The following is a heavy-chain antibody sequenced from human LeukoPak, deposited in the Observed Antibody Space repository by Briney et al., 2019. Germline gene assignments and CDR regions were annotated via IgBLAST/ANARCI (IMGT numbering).Heavy chain of an antibody. CDR2: IYHSGST. Sequence: SETLSLTCTVSGGSISSYYWSWIRQPPGKGLEWIGNIYHSGSTNYNPSLKSRLTISVDTSKNQCSLKLSSVTAADTAVYYCARQSISGSSLSNFDYWGQGTLVNVSS. D-gene: IGHD3-22*01. CDR1: GGSISSYY. V-gene: IGHV4-59*01. CDR3: ARQSISGSSLSNFDY. J-gene: IGHJ4*02.